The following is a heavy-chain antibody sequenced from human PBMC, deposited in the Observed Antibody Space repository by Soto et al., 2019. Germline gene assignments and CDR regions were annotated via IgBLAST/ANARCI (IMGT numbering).Heavy chain of an antibody. D-gene: IGHD3-22*01. Sequence: ASVKVSCKASGYTFTSYGISWVRQAPGQGLEWMGWISAYNGNTNYAQKLQGRVTMTTDTSTNTAYMELRSLRSDDTAVYYCARDRWGYYDSSEPHAFDIWGQGTMVTVSS. CDR3: ARDRWGYYDSSEPHAFDI. CDR1: GYTFTSYG. V-gene: IGHV1-18*01. J-gene: IGHJ3*02. CDR2: ISAYNGNT.